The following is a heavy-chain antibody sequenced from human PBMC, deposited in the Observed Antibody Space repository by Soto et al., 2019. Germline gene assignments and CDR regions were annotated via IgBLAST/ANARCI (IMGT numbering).Heavy chain of an antibody. V-gene: IGHV3-9*01. CDR3: AKGRGYSYGGPPFDY. Sequence: ESGGGLVQPGRSLRLSCAASGFTFDDYAMHWVRQAPGKGLEWVSGISWNSGSIGYADSVKGRFTISRDNAKNSLYLQMNSLRAEDTALYYCAKGRGYSYGGPPFDYWGQGTLVTVSS. CDR1: GFTFDDYA. D-gene: IGHD5-18*01. J-gene: IGHJ4*02. CDR2: ISWNSGSI.